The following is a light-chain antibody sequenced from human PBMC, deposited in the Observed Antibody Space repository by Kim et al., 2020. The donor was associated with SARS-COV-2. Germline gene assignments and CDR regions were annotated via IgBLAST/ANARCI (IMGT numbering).Light chain of an antibody. CDR2: EDI. CDR3: YSTDSSGNHRV. J-gene: IGLJ3*02. V-gene: IGLV3-10*01. CDR1: ALPKKY. Sequence: SYELTQPPSVSVSPEQTARITCSGDALPKKYAYWYQQKSGQAPVLVIYEDIKRPSGIPERFSGSSSGTMATLTISGAQVEDEADYYCYSTDSSGNHRVFGGGTQLTVL.